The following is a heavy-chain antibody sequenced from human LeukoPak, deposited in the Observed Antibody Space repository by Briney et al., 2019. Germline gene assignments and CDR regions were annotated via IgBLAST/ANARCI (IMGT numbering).Heavy chain of an antibody. Sequence: GESLNISCKASGYHFTRNCIAWLRHVPRQGLEWRGVIFSGGSDTRYKPSFQGHVTISADKSETTAVLQWASLRASDTALYYCAICPHSGRYSWYFDNWGEGAQVIVS. CDR2: IFSGGSDT. V-gene: IGHV5-51*01. CDR3: AICPHSGRYSWYFDN. J-gene: IGHJ4*02. CDR1: GYHFTRNC. D-gene: IGHD6-19*01.